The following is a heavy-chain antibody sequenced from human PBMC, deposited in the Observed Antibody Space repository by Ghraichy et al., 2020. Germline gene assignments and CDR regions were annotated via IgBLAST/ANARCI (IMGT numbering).Heavy chain of an antibody. CDR3: AKDLSSLSPHGYCSGGSCYQIPNYGDDAFDI. CDR2: ISGSGGST. Sequence: GSLRLSCAASGFTFSSYAMSWVRQAPGKGLEWVSAISGSGGSTYYADSVKGRFTISRDNSKNTLYLQMNSLRAEDTAVYYCAKDLSSLSPHGYCSGGSCYQIPNYGDDAFDIWGQGTMVTVSS. D-gene: IGHD2-15*01. CDR1: GFTFSSYA. J-gene: IGHJ3*02. V-gene: IGHV3-23*01.